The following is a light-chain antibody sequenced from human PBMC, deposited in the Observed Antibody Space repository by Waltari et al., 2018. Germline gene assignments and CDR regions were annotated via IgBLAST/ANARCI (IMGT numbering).Light chain of an antibody. V-gene: IGKV1-27*01. CDR3: QRYNSVPRT. Sequence: IQMTQSPSSLSASVGDTVSITCRASQAISNFLAWYQLKPGKVPKLLIRSASILHSGVSPRFSGSGSGTEFTLTITSLQPEDIATYYCQRYNSVPRTFGQGTRLDI. J-gene: IGKJ1*01. CDR2: SAS. CDR1: QAISNF.